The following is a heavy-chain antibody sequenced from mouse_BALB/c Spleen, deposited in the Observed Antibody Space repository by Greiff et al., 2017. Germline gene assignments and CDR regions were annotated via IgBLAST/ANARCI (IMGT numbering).Heavy chain of an antibody. CDR3: NNYYGSSYAWFAY. Sequence: EVQLQQSGAELVRSGASVKLSCTASGFNIKDYYMHWVKQRPEQGLEWIGWIDPENGDTEYAPKFQGKATMTADTSSNTAYLQLSSLTSEDTAVYYCNNYYGSSYAWFAYWGQGTLVTVAA. D-gene: IGHD1-1*01. CDR1: GFNIKDYY. CDR2: IDPENGDT. V-gene: IGHV14-4*02. J-gene: IGHJ3*01.